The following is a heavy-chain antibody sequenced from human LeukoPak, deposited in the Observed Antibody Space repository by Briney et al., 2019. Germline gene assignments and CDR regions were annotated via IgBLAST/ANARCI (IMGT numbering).Heavy chain of an antibody. CDR1: RFTFSSHW. CDR2: IKQDGGEK. D-gene: IGHD1-26*01. J-gene: IGHJ4*02. V-gene: IGHV3-7*01. Sequence: GGSLRLSCAGSRFTFSSHWMSWVRQAPGKGPEWVANIKQDGGEKYYVDSVKGRFTISRDNAKNSLYLQMNSLRAEDTAVYYCARDKVVGATYFDYWGQGILVTVSS. CDR3: ARDKVVGATYFDY.